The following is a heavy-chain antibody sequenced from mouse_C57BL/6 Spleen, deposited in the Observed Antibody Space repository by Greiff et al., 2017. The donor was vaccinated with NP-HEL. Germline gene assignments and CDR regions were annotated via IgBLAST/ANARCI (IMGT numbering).Heavy chain of an antibody. Sequence: VQLQQSGAELVRPGASVTLSCKASGYTFTDYEMHWVKQTPVHGLEWIGAIDPETGGTAYNQKFKGKAILTADKSSSTAYMELRSLTSEDSAVYYCTTTAQATRYAMDYWGQGTSVTVSS. V-gene: IGHV1-15*01. D-gene: IGHD3-2*02. CDR2: IDPETGGT. CDR3: TTTAQATRYAMDY. J-gene: IGHJ4*01. CDR1: GYTFTDYE.